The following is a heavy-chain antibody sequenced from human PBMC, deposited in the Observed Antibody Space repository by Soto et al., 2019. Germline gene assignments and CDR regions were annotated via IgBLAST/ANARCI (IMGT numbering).Heavy chain of an antibody. J-gene: IGHJ4*02. CDR3: ARGGTTVLTPIDY. V-gene: IGHV3-13*01. CDR1: GFTFSSYD. Sequence: EVQLVESGGGLVQPGGSLRLSCAASGFTFSSYDMYWARQATGKGLEWVSTIGTAGDTYYPGSVKGRFTISRENAKNSLYHQMNSLRAEDTSVYYCARGGTTVLTPIDYWGQGTLFTVSS. D-gene: IGHD4-17*01. CDR2: IGTAGDT.